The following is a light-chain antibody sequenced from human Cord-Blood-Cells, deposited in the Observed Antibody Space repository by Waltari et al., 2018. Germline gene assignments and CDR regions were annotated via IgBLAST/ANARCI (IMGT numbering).Light chain of an antibody. CDR2: AAS. J-gene: IGKJ1*01. Sequence: DIQMTQSPYSLSASVGDRVTITCRASQSISSYLNWDQQKPGKAPKLLFYAASSLQSGVPSRFSGSGSGTDFTLTISSLQPEDFATYYCQQSYSTPWTFGQGTKVEIK. CDR1: QSISSY. CDR3: QQSYSTPWT. V-gene: IGKV1-39*01.